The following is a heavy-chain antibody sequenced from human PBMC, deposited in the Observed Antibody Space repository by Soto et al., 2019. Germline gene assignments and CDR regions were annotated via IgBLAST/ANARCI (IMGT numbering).Heavy chain of an antibody. CDR3: ARQGGSSSANYDYYGIDV. CDR2: IDPSDSYT. Sequence: EVQLVQSGAEVKKPGESLRISCKGSGYSFTSYWISWVRQMPGKGLEWMGRIDPSDSYTNYSPSFQGHVTISADKSISTAYLQWSSLKASDTAMYYCARQGGSSSANYDYYGIDVWGQGTTGTVCS. CDR1: GYSFTSYW. D-gene: IGHD2-15*01. J-gene: IGHJ6*02. V-gene: IGHV5-10-1*03.